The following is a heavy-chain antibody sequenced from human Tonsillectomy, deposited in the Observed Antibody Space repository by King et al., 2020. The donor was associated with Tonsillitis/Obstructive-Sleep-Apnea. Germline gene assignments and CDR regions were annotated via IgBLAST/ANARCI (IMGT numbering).Heavy chain of an antibody. V-gene: IGHV4-4*02. Sequence: VQLQESGPGLVKSSGTLSLTCAVSGASISSNDWWSWVRQPPGKGLEWIGEISRGGNTNCNPSLKSRVAISIDNSTNRLSLELTSVTAADTAVYYCTTNGAYCLDRWGQGTLVTVSS. D-gene: IGHD2-21*01. CDR1: GASISSNDW. J-gene: IGHJ5*02. CDR2: ISRGGNT. CDR3: TTNGAYCLDR.